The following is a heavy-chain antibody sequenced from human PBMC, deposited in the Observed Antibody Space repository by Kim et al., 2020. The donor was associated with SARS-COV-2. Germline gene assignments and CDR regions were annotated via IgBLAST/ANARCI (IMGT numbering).Heavy chain of an antibody. D-gene: IGHD6-13*01. CDR3: ARGQAVAAAGTGAYDY. V-gene: IGHV4-34*13. Sequence: SLKSRVTMSVHTSKNQFALKLSSVTAADTAVYYCARGQAVAAAGTGAYDYWGQGTLVNVSS. J-gene: IGHJ4*02.